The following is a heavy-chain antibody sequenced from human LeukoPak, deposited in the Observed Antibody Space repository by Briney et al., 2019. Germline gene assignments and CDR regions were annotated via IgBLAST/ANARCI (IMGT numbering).Heavy chain of an antibody. CDR2: IYPGDSDT. CDR1: GYSFTSYW. Sequence: GESLKISCKGSGYSFTSYWIGWVRQMPGKGLEWMGIIYPGDSDTRYSPSFQGQVTISADKSISTAYLQWSSLKASDTAMYYCARHTAEQQLVRWDYYGMDVWGQGTTVIVSS. J-gene: IGHJ6*02. D-gene: IGHD6-13*01. CDR3: ARHTAEQQLVRWDYYGMDV. V-gene: IGHV5-51*01.